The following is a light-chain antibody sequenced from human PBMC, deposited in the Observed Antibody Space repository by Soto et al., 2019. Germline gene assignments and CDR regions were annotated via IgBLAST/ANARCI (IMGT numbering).Light chain of an antibody. CDR1: QAISSY. Sequence: IQITQSPSSLSASVVDRVTITCRASQAISSYLAWYQQKPGKPPNLLIYGASTLQSDVPSRFSGSGSGTEFTLTVSSLQAEDSATYYCQQFNDYPLTFGGGTKVDI. V-gene: IGKV1-9*01. CDR2: GAS. CDR3: QQFNDYPLT. J-gene: IGKJ4*01.